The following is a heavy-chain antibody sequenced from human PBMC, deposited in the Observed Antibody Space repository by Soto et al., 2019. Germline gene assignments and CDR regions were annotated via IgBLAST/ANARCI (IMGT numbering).Heavy chain of an antibody. Sequence: QVQLVQSGAEVKKPGASVKVSCKASGYTFTGYYMHWVRQAPGQGLEWMGWINPNSGGTNYAQKFQGWVTMTRDTSISTAYMELSRLRSDDTAVYYCAREGTRDYYDSSGYYPPSAFDIWGQGIMVTVSS. CDR2: INPNSGGT. V-gene: IGHV1-2*04. CDR1: GYTFTGYY. J-gene: IGHJ3*02. CDR3: AREGTRDYYDSSGYYPPSAFDI. D-gene: IGHD3-22*01.